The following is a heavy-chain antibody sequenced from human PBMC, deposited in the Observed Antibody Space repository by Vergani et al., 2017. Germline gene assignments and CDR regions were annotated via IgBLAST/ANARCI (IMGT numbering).Heavy chain of an antibody. CDR2: PTGGGGIT. CDR1: GCTLRTNT. D-gene: IGHD2-15*01. J-gene: IGHJ4*02. CDR3: VKHAGSYQYFFDS. Sequence: EVKLLESGGGLKQPGGSVRQSGVASGCTLRTNTMHWVRQAPVKGLEWVSAPTGGGGITNYADSCIGRFIVSRDNSRDTLCLQMNSLRPEDTSTYYCVKHAGSYQYFFDSLGQGTLVTVSS. V-gene: IGHV3-23*01.